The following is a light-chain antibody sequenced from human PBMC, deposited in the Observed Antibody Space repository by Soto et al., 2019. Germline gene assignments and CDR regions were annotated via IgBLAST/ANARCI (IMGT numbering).Light chain of an antibody. Sequence: DIQMTQSPSTLSASVGDRFTITCRASKNINTWVAWYQQKPGKAPKLLIYDASSLQSGVPSRVSGSGSGTDFTLTISRLEPEDFAVYYCQHYGSSRTFGQGTKVDIK. V-gene: IGKV1-5*01. J-gene: IGKJ1*01. CDR3: QHYGSSRT. CDR2: DAS. CDR1: KNINTW.